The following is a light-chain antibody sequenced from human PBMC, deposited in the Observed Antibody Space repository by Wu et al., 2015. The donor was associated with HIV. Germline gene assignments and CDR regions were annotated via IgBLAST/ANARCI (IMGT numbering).Light chain of an antibody. CDR3: QQYNNWGP. CDR2: GAS. J-gene: IGKJ3*01. CDR1: QSVSSN. Sequence: EIVMTQSPATLSVSPGERATLSCRASQSVSSNLAWYQQKPGQAPRLLIYGASTRATGIPARFSGSGSGTEFTLTISSMQSEDFAVYYCQQYNNWGPFGPGTKVDIK. V-gene: IGKV3-15*01.